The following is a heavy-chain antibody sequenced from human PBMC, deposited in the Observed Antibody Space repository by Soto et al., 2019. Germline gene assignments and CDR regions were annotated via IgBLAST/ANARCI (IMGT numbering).Heavy chain of an antibody. CDR2: IIPIFGTA. CDR1: GGTFSSYG. Sequence: QVQLVQSGAEVKKPGSSVKVSCKASGGTFSSYGISWVRQAPGQGLEWMGGIIPIFGTANYAQKFQGRVTITADKSTSTAYMELSSLRSEDTAVYYCARRVPFTHCSSTSCYLYNWFDPWGQGTLVTVSS. V-gene: IGHV1-69*06. CDR3: ARRVPFTHCSSTSCYLYNWFDP. D-gene: IGHD2-2*01. J-gene: IGHJ5*02.